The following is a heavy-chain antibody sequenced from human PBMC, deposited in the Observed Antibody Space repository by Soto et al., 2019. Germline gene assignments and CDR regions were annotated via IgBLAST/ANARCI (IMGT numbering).Heavy chain of an antibody. V-gene: IGHV1-2*04. CDR2: INPNSGGT. CDR1: GYTFTGYY. J-gene: IGHJ6*02. CDR3: ARGPCPECPIVVTEGYYYYGMDV. D-gene: IGHD1-26*01. Sequence: ASVKVSCKASGYTFTGYYMHWVRQAPGQGLEWMGWINPNSGGTNYAQKFQGWVTMTRDTSISTAYMELSRLRSDDTAVYYCARGPCPECPIVVTEGYYYYGMDVWGQGTTVTV.